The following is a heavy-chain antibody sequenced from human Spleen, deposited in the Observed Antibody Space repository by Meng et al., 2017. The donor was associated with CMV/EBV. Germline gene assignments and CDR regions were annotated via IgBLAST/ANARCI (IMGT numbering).Heavy chain of an antibody. D-gene: IGHD3-16*01. CDR1: GFTFSSYD. Sequence: GGSLRLSCAASGFTFSSYDMHWVRQATGKGLEWVSAIGTAGDTYYPGSVKGRFTISRDNSNNTLYLQMNRLQPEDTAVYYCAKDLGVGWVSVTPDYWGQGSLVTVSS. CDR2: IGTAGDT. CDR3: AKDLGVGWVSVTPDY. J-gene: IGHJ4*02. V-gene: IGHV3-13*01.